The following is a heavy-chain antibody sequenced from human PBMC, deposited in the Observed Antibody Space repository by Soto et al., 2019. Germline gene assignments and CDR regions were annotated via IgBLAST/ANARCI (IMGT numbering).Heavy chain of an antibody. CDR1: GFTGSDS. CDR2: IHSDGST. CDR3: AAGPPWEQHFDY. V-gene: IGHV3-53*01. D-gene: IGHD1-26*01. J-gene: IGHJ4*02. Sequence: GFTGSDSMSWVRQAPGKGLECVSFIHSDGSTHYTDSVRGRFTISRDNSKNTLNLSSVAAADTAVYYCAAGPPWEQHFDYWGQGTLVTVSS.